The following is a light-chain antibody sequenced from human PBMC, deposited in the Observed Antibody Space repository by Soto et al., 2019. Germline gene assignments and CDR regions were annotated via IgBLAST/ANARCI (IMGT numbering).Light chain of an antibody. CDR3: QQLNSYPCT. J-gene: IGKJ2*01. CDR2: KAS. Sequence: DIQMTQSPSTLSGSVGDRVTITCRASQTISSWLAWYQQKPGKAPKLLIYKASTLKSGVPPRFSGSGSGTDFTLTISSLQPEDFATYYCQQLNSYPCTFGQGTKLEIK. CDR1: QTISSW. V-gene: IGKV1-5*03.